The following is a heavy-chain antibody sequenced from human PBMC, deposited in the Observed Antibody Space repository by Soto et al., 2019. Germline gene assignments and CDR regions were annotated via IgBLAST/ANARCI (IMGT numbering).Heavy chain of an antibody. CDR2: ISGSGGST. CDR1: GLTFGTYA. CDR3: ASLDTARIQIAGY. J-gene: IGHJ4*02. D-gene: IGHD5-18*01. V-gene: IGHV3-23*01. Sequence: SCAAPGLTFGTYAMTWGRQAPGPGLEWVAIISGSGGSTYYADSVRGRFTISRDSAKNSMYLHMNSLRGEDTAIYCCASLDTARIQIAGYWGQGIQVA.